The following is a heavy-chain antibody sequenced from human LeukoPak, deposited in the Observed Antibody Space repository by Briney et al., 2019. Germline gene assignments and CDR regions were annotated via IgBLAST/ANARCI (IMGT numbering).Heavy chain of an antibody. J-gene: IGHJ4*02. Sequence: SETLSLTCAVYGGSFSGYYWSWIRQPPGKGREWIGEINHSGSTNYNPSLKSRVTISVETSKNQFSLKLSSVTAADTAVYYCASGYSSSWYRFDYWGQGTLVTVSS. CDR3: ASGYSSSWYRFDY. CDR1: GGSFSGYY. V-gene: IGHV4-34*01. D-gene: IGHD6-13*01. CDR2: INHSGST.